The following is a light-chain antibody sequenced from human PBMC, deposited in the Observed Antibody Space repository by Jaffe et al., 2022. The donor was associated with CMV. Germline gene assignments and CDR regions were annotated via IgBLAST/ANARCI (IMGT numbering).Light chain of an antibody. CDR3: ATWDDSLNGHV. V-gene: IGLV1-44*01. CDR1: SFNIGRNT. CDR2: NND. Sequence: QSVLIQPPSASGTPGQRVTISCSGSSFNIGRNTVSWYQQVPGTAPKLLIYNNDQRPSGVPDRFSGSKSGTSASLAISGLQSEDEADFYCATWDDSLNGHVFGTGTEVTVL. J-gene: IGLJ1*01.